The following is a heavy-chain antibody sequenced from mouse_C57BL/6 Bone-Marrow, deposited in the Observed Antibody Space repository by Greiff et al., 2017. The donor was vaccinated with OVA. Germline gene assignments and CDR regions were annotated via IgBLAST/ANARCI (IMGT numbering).Heavy chain of an antibody. D-gene: IGHD2-3*01. Sequence: VKLQESGAELVRPGTSVKMSCKASGYTFTNYWIGWAKQRPGHGLEWIGDIYPGGGSTNYTEKFKGKATLTADKSSSTAYMQFSSLTSEDSAIYYCARGGYDGYYNYFDYWGQGTTLTVSS. CDR3: ARGGYDGYYNYFDY. CDR1: GYTFTNYW. J-gene: IGHJ2*01. CDR2: IYPGGGST. V-gene: IGHV1-63*01.